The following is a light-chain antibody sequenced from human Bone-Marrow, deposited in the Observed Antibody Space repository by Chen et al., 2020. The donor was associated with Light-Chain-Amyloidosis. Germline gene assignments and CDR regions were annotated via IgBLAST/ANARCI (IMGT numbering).Light chain of an antibody. Sequence: QSALTQPASVSGSPGQSITISCPGTRSDVGGDNHVSWYQQHPAKAPQLLIYEVPTRPSWVPVRFSGSKSDNTASLTISGLQTEDEADYFCSSYTITNTLVFGSGTRVTVL. CDR1: RSDVGGDNH. J-gene: IGLJ1*01. CDR3: SSYTITNTLV. V-gene: IGLV2-14*01. CDR2: EVP.